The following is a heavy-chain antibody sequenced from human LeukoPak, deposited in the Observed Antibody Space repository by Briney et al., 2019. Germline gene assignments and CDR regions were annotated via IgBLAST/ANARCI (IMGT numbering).Heavy chain of an antibody. D-gene: IGHD3-22*01. CDR2: IYHSGST. Sequence: PSETLSLTCAVSGGSISSGVYSWSWIRQPPGKGLEWIGYIYHSGSTYYNPSLKSRVTISVDRSKNQFSLKLSSVTAADTAVYYCARDKGDYYDSSGYYLVFWFDPWGQGALVTVSS. V-gene: IGHV4-30-2*01. CDR1: GGSISSGVYS. J-gene: IGHJ5*02. CDR3: ARDKGDYYDSSGYYLVFWFDP.